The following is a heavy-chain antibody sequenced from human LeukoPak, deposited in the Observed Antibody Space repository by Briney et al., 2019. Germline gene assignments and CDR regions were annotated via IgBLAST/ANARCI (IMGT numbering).Heavy chain of an antibody. Sequence: SETLSLTCAVSGGSISSGGYPWSWIRQPPGKGLEWIGYIYHSGSTYYNPSLKSRVTISVDRSKNQFSLKLSSVTAADTAVYYCARNYYYDSSGWTDAFDIWGQGTMVTVSS. CDR3: ARNYYYDSSGWTDAFDI. CDR1: GGSISSGGYP. CDR2: IYHSGST. J-gene: IGHJ3*02. D-gene: IGHD3-22*01. V-gene: IGHV4-30-2*01.